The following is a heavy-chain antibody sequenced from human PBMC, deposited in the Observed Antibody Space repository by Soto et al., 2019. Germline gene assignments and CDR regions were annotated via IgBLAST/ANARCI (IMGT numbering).Heavy chain of an antibody. CDR2: IYSGDSDT. D-gene: IGHD6-13*01. CDR1: GYSFTSYG. Sequence: PGESLKISSKGSGYSFTSYGIGWVRQVPGKGLEWMGIIYSGDSDTRYSPSFQGQVTISADKSISTAYLQWSSLKASDTAMYYCARLGAAAGTPIYYGMDVWGQGTTVTVSS. J-gene: IGHJ6*02. CDR3: ARLGAAAGTPIYYGMDV. V-gene: IGHV5-51*01.